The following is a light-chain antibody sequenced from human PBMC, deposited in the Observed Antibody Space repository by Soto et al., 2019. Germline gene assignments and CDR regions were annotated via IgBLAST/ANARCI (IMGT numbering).Light chain of an antibody. CDR3: QQYGNSPYT. CDR1: QSVSSSY. CDR2: GTS. Sequence: EIVLTQSAGSLSLSPGERATLSCRASQSVSSSYLVWYQQKPGQAPRLLIYGTSSRATGIPDRFSGSGSGTDFTLTISRLEPEDFAVYYCQQYGNSPYTFGQGTKLEIK. V-gene: IGKV3-20*01. J-gene: IGKJ2*01.